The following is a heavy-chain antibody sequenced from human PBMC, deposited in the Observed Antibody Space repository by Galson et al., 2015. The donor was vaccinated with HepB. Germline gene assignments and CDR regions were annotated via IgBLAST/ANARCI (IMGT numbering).Heavy chain of an antibody. V-gene: IGHV3-33*08. J-gene: IGHJ4*02. CDR1: GFTFSSYG. Sequence: SLRLSCAASGFTFSSYGMHWVRQAPGKGLEWVAVIWYDGSDKYYADSVKGRLTISRDHSKNTVYLQMNSLRAEDTAVYYCARDRGYSGYGRGPCDYWGQGTLVTVSS. CDR3: ARDRGYSGYGRGPCDY. D-gene: IGHD5-12*01. CDR2: IWYDGSDK.